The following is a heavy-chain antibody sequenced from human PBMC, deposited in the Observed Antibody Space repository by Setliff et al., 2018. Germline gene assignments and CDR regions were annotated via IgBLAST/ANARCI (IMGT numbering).Heavy chain of an antibody. D-gene: IGHD3-22*01. CDR2: ISAYNGNT. V-gene: IGHV1-18*01. J-gene: IGHJ4*02. Sequence: ASVKVSCKASGGTFSSYAISWVRQAPGQGLEWMGGISAYNGNTNYAQKLQGRVTMTTDTSTSTAYMELRSLRSDDTAVYYCARDLQYYYDSSPHHGDYWGQGTLVTVSS. CDR1: GGTFSSYA. CDR3: ARDLQYYYDSSPHHGDY.